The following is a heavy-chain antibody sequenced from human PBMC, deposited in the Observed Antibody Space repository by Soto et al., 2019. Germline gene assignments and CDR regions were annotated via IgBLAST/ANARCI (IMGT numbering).Heavy chain of an antibody. CDR3: GRDRGHYAGVGNIDR. Sequence: PGGSLRLSCAASGFNYSTYVMHWVRQATGKGLERVSSISSKGSSVYYTPSVKGRFTISRDNAKNSVYLQMNSRRAEDTAVYYCGRDRGHYAGVGNIDRWGQGALVGVSS. CDR1: GFNYSTYV. D-gene: IGHD3-22*01. V-gene: IGHV3-21*01. CDR2: ISSKGSSV. J-gene: IGHJ5*02.